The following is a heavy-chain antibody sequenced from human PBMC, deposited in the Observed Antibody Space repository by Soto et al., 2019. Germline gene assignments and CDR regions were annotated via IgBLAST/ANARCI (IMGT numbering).Heavy chain of an antibody. J-gene: IGHJ6*02. V-gene: IGHV3-53*01. CDR3: ARDARYCSGGSCAMLYYYGMDV. Sequence: GGSLRLSCAASGFTVSSNYMSWVRQAPGKGLEWVSVIYSGDSTYYADSVKGRFTISRDNSKNTLYLQMNSLRADDTAVYYCARDARYCSGGSCAMLYYYGMDVWGQGTTVTVSS. CDR2: IYSGDST. D-gene: IGHD2-15*01. CDR1: GFTVSSNY.